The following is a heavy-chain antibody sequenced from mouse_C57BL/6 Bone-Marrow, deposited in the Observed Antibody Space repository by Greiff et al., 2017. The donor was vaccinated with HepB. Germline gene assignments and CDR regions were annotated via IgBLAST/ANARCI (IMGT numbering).Heavy chain of an antibody. Sequence: EVKVEESGGGLVQPGGSLKLSCAASGFTFSDYYMYWVRQTPEKRLEWVAYISNGGGSTYYPDTVKGRFTISRDNAKNTLYLQMSRLKSEDTAMYYCARLPYYYGSTAWFAYWGQGTLVTVSA. J-gene: IGHJ3*01. D-gene: IGHD1-1*01. CDR2: ISNGGGST. V-gene: IGHV5-12*01. CDR1: GFTFSDYY. CDR3: ARLPYYYGSTAWFAY.